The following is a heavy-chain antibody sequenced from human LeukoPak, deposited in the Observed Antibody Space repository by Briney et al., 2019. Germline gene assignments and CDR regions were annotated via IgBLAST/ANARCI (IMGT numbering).Heavy chain of an antibody. V-gene: IGHV4-34*01. Sequence: SETLSLTCAVYGGSFSGYYWSWIRQPPGKGLEWIGEINHSGSTNYNPSLKSRVTISVDTSKNQFSLKLSSVTAADTAMYYCARDPYGMDVWGQGTTVTVSS. J-gene: IGHJ6*02. CDR2: INHSGST. CDR3: ARDPYGMDV. CDR1: GGSFSGYY.